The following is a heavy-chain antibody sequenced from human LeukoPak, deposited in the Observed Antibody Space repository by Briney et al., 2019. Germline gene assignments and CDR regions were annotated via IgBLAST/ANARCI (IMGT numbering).Heavy chain of an antibody. CDR1: GFTFSNSG. Sequence: GGTLRLSCAASGFTFSNSGMTWVRQAPGKGLEWVSGISNRGGKTYYADSVKGRFTISRDNSKNTLYLQMNSLRAEDTAVYYCARAGGTYYGIAFDIWGQGTMVTVSS. D-gene: IGHD1-26*01. CDR2: ISNRGGKT. V-gene: IGHV3-23*01. J-gene: IGHJ3*02. CDR3: ARAGGTYYGIAFDI.